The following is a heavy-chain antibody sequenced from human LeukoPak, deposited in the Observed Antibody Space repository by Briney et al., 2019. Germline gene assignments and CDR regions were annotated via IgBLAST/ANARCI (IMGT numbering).Heavy chain of an antibody. D-gene: IGHD1-26*01. CDR1: GYTFTGYY. CDR2: INPNSGGT. Sequence: ASVTVSCKASGYTFTGYYMHWVRQAPGQGLEWMGWINPNSGGTNYAQKFQGRVTMTRDTSISTAYMELNRLRSDDTAVYYCARAWDPKGPYYYYGMDVWGQGTTVTVSS. CDR3: ARAWDPKGPYYYYGMDV. V-gene: IGHV1-2*02. J-gene: IGHJ6*02.